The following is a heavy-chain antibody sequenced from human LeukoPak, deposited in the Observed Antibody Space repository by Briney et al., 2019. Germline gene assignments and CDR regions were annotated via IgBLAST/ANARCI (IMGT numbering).Heavy chain of an antibody. V-gene: IGHV4-61*01. CDR2: IYYSGST. CDR3: ARASGGVFDP. Sequence: SETLSLTCTVSGGSVSSGSYYWSWIRQPPGKGLEWIGYIYYSGSTNYNPSLKSRVTISVDTSKNQFSLKLSSVTAADTAMYYCARASGGVFDPWGQGTLVTVSS. D-gene: IGHD2-8*02. J-gene: IGHJ5*02. CDR1: GGSVSSGSYY.